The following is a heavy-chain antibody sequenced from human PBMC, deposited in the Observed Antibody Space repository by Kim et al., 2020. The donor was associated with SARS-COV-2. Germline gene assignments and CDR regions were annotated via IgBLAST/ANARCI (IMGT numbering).Heavy chain of an antibody. J-gene: IGHJ4*02. CDR3: VRRGSSTSQMRYFDY. V-gene: IGHV3-33*05. CDR1: GFTSSSYD. D-gene: IGHD2-2*01. CDR2: ISYDGRDR. Sequence: GGSLRLSCAASGFTSSSYDMHWVRQAPGKGLELVAHISYDGRDRYYTDSVKGRFTISRDNSRSTLYLQMNSLRAEDTAVYYCVRRGSSTSQMRYFDYWGQGTLVTVSS.